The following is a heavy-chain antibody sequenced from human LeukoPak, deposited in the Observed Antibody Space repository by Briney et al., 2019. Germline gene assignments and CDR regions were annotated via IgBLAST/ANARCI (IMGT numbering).Heavy chain of an antibody. D-gene: IGHD3-10*01. J-gene: IGHJ5*02. CDR2: IRDDGNNK. CDR1: GFSFSSYG. CDR3: TRDSYQDYYGRFDP. Sequence: GGSLRLSCAASGFSFSSYGMHWVRQAPGKRLEWVAVIRDDGNNKRYANSVNGRFTISRDNSENTLYLQMNGLTAEDTAMYYCTRDSYQDYYGRFDPWGQGTLVIVSS. V-gene: IGHV3-33*01.